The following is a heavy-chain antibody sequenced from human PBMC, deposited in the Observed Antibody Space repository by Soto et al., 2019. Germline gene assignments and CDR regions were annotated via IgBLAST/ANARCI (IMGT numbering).Heavy chain of an antibody. CDR2: IFYSGRT. V-gene: IGHV4-31*03. CDR1: GGSISSGGYY. CDR3: ARAPGDYFDY. Sequence: QVQLQESGPGLVKPSQTLSLTCTVSGGSISSGGYYWSWIRQHPGKGLEWIGYIFYSGRTYYNPSLKSRVTISVDTSKNQSSLRLSSVTAADTAVYYCARAPGDYFDYWGQGTLVTVSS. J-gene: IGHJ4*02.